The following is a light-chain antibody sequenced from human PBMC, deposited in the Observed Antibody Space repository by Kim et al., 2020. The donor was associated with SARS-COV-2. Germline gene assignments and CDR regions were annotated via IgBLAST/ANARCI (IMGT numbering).Light chain of an antibody. V-gene: IGKV3-15*01. CDR2: GAS. Sequence: IVMTQSPATLSVSPGERVTLSCRASQSVRNNLAWYQQRPGQAPRRLIYGASTRATDISARFSGSGSGTEFTLTIRSLQSEDFAVYYCQQYNDWPLLTFGGGTKVDIK. J-gene: IGKJ4*01. CDR1: QSVRNN. CDR3: QQYNDWPLLT.